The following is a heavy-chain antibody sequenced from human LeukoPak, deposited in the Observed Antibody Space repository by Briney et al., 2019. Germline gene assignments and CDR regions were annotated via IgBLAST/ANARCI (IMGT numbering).Heavy chain of an antibody. V-gene: IGHV1-18*01. CDR2: ISAYNGNT. CDR1: GYTFTSYG. D-gene: IGHD3-22*01. J-gene: IGHJ4*02. CDR3: ARGENYDSSGFFDY. Sequence: ASVMVSCKASGYTFTSYGISWVRQAPGQGLEWMGWISAYNGNTNYAQKLQGRVTMTTDTSTSTVYMELSSLRSEDTAVYYCARGENYDSSGFFDYWGQGTLVTVSS.